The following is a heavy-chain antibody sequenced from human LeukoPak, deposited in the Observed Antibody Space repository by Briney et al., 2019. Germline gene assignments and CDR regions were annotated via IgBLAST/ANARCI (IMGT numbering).Heavy chain of an antibody. J-gene: IGHJ4*02. V-gene: IGHV4-39*01. CDR1: GGSISSSTSYY. CDR2: IYHSGET. CDR3: ARHRAAQLSKFDF. D-gene: IGHD1-1*01. Sequence: PADTVSLTCNVSGGSISSSTSYYWGWIRQPPGKGLDWIGSIYHSGETSYNPSLTGRLTIAVDTSKNQFSLRLRSVTAADTAVYYCARHRAAQLSKFDFWGQGALVTVFS.